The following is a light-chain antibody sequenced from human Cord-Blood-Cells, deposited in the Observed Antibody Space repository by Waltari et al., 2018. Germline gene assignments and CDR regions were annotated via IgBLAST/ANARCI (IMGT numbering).Light chain of an antibody. Sequence: DIQMTQSPSSLSASVGDRVTITCRASQSISSYLNWYQQKPGKAPKLLIYAASSLQSGVPSRFSGSGSGTAYTLTISRLQPEDFATYYCQQSYSTPPMYTFGQGTKLEIK. CDR1: QSISSY. J-gene: IGKJ2*01. CDR3: QQSYSTPPMYT. CDR2: AAS. V-gene: IGKV1-39*01.